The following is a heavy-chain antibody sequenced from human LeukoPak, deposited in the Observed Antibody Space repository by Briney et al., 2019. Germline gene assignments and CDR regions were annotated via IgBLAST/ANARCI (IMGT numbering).Heavy chain of an antibody. CDR2: ISSTSAYI. CDR3: ARVAVSGPTGWFDS. J-gene: IGHJ5*01. Sequence: GSLRLSCAGSGFALKSYSLSWVRQAPGKGLEWVSSISSTSAYIYYADSVKGRFTISRDNVDNVVYLQMNNLGAEDTAVYYCARVAVSGPTGWFDSWGQGTLVIVSS. CDR1: GFALKSYS. D-gene: IGHD2-8*02. V-gene: IGHV3-21*01.